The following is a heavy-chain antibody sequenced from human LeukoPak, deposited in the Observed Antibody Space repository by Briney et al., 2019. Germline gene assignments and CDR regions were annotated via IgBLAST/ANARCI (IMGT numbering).Heavy chain of an antibody. Sequence: GGSLRLSCAASGFTFSSYSMNWVRQAPGKGLEWVSYISSSSSYIYYADPVKGRFTISRDNAKNSLFLQMNSLRAEDTAVYYCARDFFASGDYPTFDYWGQGTLVTVSS. D-gene: IGHD7-27*01. CDR2: ISSSSSYI. J-gene: IGHJ4*02. CDR1: GFTFSSYS. V-gene: IGHV3-21*01. CDR3: ARDFFASGDYPTFDY.